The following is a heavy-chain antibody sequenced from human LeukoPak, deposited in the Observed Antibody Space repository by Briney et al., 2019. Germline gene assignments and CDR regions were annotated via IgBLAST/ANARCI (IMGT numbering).Heavy chain of an antibody. D-gene: IGHD6-13*01. J-gene: IGHJ6*03. CDR1: GYTFTSYG. CDR3: ARGAYSSSLRAYYMDV. CDR2: INPNSGGT. V-gene: IGHV1-2*02. Sequence: ASVKVSCKASGYTFTSYGISWVRQAPGQGLEWMGWINPNSGGTNYAQKFQGRVTMTRDTSISTAYMELSRLRSDDTAVYYCARGAYSSSLRAYYMDVWGKGTTVTVSS.